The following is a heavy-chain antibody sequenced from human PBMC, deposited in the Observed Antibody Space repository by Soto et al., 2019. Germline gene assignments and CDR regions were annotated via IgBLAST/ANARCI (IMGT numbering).Heavy chain of an antibody. Sequence: QVQLVQSGAEVKKPGSSVKVSCKASGGTFSSYTISWVRQAPGQGLEWMGRIIPILGIANYAQKFQGRVTITAEKSTSTAYMELSSLRSEDTAVYYCARSDIVVVPAAITPHYYYYYMDVWGKGTTVTVSS. D-gene: IGHD2-2*02. CDR2: IIPILGIA. CDR3: ARSDIVVVPAAITPHYYYYYMDV. CDR1: GGTFSSYT. V-gene: IGHV1-69*02. J-gene: IGHJ6*03.